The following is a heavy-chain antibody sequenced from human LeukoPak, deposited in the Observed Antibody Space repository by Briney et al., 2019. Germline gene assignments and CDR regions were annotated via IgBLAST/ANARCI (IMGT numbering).Heavy chain of an antibody. Sequence: GGSLRLSCVASGFTVNRYYMNWVRQAPGKGLEWVSSISSSSSYIYYADSVKGRFTISRDNAKNSLYLQMNSLRAEDTAVYYCARDHRPLGYCSGGSCYSNLFRFDPWGQGTLVTVSS. CDR1: GFTVNRYY. V-gene: IGHV3-21*01. CDR3: ARDHRPLGYCSGGSCYSNLFRFDP. CDR2: ISSSSSYI. J-gene: IGHJ5*02. D-gene: IGHD2-15*01.